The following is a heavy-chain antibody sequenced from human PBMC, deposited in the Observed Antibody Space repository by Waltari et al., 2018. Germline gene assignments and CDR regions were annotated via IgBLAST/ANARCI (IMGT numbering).Heavy chain of an antibody. D-gene: IGHD2-15*01. CDR3: ARVGYCSGGTCAGLDC. CDR1: GFTFSDNY. Sequence: EVQLVESGGDLVQSGGSLRLSCAASGFTFSDNYMDWVRHAPGKGLEWVGRIRNKAHSYTTEYAASVKGRFTISRDDSKKSLYLQMNSLKTEDTAVYYCARVGYCSGGTCAGLDCWGQGILVTVSS. V-gene: IGHV3-72*01. J-gene: IGHJ4*02. CDR2: IRNKAHSYTT.